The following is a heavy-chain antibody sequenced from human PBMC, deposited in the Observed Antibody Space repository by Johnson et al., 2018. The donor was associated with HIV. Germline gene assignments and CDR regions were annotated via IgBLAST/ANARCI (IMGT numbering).Heavy chain of an antibody. J-gene: IGHJ3*02. CDR3: AKVTSSVTTARYGAFDI. CDR1: GFTFSSYG. Sequence: QVLLVESGGGVVQPGRSLRLSCVASGFTFSSYGMHWVRQTPGKGLEWVAVISYNGTNTWYADSVKGRFTISRDNSKSTLYLQMNSLGAEDTAVFYCAKVTSSVTTARYGAFDIWGQGTMVTVSS. V-gene: IGHV3-30*18. CDR2: ISYNGTNT. D-gene: IGHD4-17*01.